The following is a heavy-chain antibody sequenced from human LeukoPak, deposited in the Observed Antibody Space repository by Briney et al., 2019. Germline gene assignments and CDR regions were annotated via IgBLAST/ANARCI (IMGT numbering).Heavy chain of an antibody. V-gene: IGHV4-38-2*01. J-gene: IGHJ1*01. CDR2: IHHGGST. CDR3: ARLGMGIGQQFFQH. Sequence: PSETLSLTCAVSGYSISSGYFWGWIRQPPGKGLEWIGSIHHGGSTPYNPSLKSRVTISLDTSKNQFSLNLNSVTAADTAVYYCARLGMGIGQQFFQHWGQGTLVTVSS. CDR1: GYSISSGYF. D-gene: IGHD5-24*01.